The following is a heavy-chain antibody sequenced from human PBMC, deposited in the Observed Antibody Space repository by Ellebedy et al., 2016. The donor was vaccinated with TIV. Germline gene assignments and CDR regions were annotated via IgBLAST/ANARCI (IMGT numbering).Heavy chain of an antibody. CDR1: GFPFSTDW. Sequence: GESLKISCEASGFPFSTDWMTWVRQAPGKGLEWVANINKDGSEEYYLDSVKGRFTISRDNTKSSLFLQMNSLRAEDTALNYCARGFMPHYWGQGTLVTVSS. J-gene: IGHJ4*02. V-gene: IGHV3-7*03. D-gene: IGHD2-2*01. CDR2: INKDGSEE. CDR3: ARGFMPHY.